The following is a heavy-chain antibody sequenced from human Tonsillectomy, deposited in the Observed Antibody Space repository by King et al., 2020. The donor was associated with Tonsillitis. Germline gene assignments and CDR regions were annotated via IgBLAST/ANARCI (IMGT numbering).Heavy chain of an antibody. J-gene: IGHJ3*02. V-gene: IGHV3-9*01. D-gene: IGHD3-3*01. CDR2: ISWNSDTI. CDR3: AKDIDYDFWSGPRAFDI. CDR1: GFRVDDYG. Sequence: VQLVESGGGLVQPGRSLRLSCGASGFRVDDYGMHWGRQASGKGLEWVSGISWNSDTIAYAGSVKGRFTISRDNAKNSLYLQMNSLRAEDTALYYCAKDIDYDFWSGPRAFDIWGQGTMVTVSS.